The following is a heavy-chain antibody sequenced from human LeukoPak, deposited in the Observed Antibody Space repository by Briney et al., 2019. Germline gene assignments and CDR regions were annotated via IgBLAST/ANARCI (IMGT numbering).Heavy chain of an antibody. D-gene: IGHD5-18*01. CDR2: ISYDGSNK. CDR1: GFTFSSYG. J-gene: IGHJ4*02. V-gene: IGHV3-30*18. Sequence: LGRSLRLSCAASGFTFSSYGMHWVRQAPGKGLEWVAVISYDGSNKYYADSVKGRFTISRDNSKNTLYLQMNSLRAEDTAVYYCAKSYVDTTHSYWGQGTLVTVSS. CDR3: AKSYVDTTHSY.